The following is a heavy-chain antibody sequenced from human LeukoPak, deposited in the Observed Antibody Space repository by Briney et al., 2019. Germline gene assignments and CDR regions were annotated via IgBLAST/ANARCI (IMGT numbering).Heavy chain of an antibody. J-gene: IGHJ5*02. D-gene: IGHD6-6*01. CDR3: ARGRSIAARRRNWFDP. Sequence: PSETLSLTCAVYGGSFSGYYWSWIRQPPRKGLEWLVEINHSGSTNYTPSLKSRVTISVDTSKNPFYLKLSSVTAADTAVYYCARGRSIAARRRNWFDPWGQGTLVTVSS. CDR1: GGSFSGYY. V-gene: IGHV4-34*01. CDR2: INHSGST.